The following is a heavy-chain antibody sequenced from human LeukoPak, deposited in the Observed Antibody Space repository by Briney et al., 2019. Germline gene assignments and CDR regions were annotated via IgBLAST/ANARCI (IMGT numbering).Heavy chain of an antibody. CDR1: RFTFRSYW. CDR3: ARKTVVGSYFDY. J-gene: IGHJ4*02. CDR2: IKQDGSDK. V-gene: IGHV3-7*03. Sequence: GGSLRLSCAASRFTFRSYWMSWVRQAPGKGLEWVANIKQDGSDKYYVDSVKGRFTISRDNAKNSLYLQINSLRAEDTAVYYCARKTVVGSYFDYWGQGTPVTVSS. D-gene: IGHD4-23*01.